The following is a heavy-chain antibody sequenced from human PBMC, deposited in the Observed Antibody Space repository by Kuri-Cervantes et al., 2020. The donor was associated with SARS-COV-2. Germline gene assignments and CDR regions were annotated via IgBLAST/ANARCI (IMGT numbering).Heavy chain of an antibody. CDR2: IYPGDSDT. D-gene: IGHD2-15*01. CDR1: GYSFTSYW. Sequence: GESLKISCKGSGYSFTSYWIGWVRQMPGKGLEWMGIIYPGDSDTRYSPSFQGQVTISADKSISTAYLQRSSLKASDTAMYYCARSAAPPALYYGMDVWGQGTTVTVSS. J-gene: IGHJ6*02. V-gene: IGHV5-51*01. CDR3: ARSAAPPALYYGMDV.